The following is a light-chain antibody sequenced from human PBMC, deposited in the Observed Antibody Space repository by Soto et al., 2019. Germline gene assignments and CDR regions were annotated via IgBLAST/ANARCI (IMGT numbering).Light chain of an antibody. CDR3: QQYGSSPPLT. CDR1: QSVTSDY. CDR2: GAS. J-gene: IGKJ4*01. Sequence: EIVLTQSPGTLSLSPGERATLSCRATQSVTSDYLAWYQQKPGQAPRLLISGASSRATGIPDRFSGRGSGTDFTLTISRLEPEDFAVYYCQQYGSSPPLTFGGGTKVEIK. V-gene: IGKV3-20*01.